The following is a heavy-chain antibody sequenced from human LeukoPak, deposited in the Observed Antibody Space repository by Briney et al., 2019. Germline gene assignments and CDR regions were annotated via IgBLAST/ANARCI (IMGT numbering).Heavy chain of an antibody. CDR1: GGSINYYY. CDR3: ARETPGAGHFDY. J-gene: IGHJ4*02. D-gene: IGHD7-27*01. Sequence: SETLSLTCTVSGGSINYYYWMWIRQPPGKGLEWIGYIYYSGGIHYNPSLKSRVTMLVDTSKNQFSLKLTAVTAADTAVYYCARETPGAGHFDYWGQGSLVTVSS. CDR2: IYYSGGI. V-gene: IGHV4-59*01.